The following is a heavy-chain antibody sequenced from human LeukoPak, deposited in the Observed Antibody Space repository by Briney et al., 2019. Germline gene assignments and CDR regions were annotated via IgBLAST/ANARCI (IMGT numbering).Heavy chain of an antibody. D-gene: IGHD6-13*01. CDR1: GFTFTTYG. V-gene: IGHV1-18*01. CDR3: ATSPTIAPAGTGDY. Sequence: ASVEVSCKASGFTFTTYGISGLRQAPGQGLEGMGGISTYNGNTNTDYAQKLQGRVTMTTDTSTSTAYMELRSLRSDDTAVYCATSPTIAPAGTGDYWGQGTLVTVSS. CDR2: ISTYNGNT. J-gene: IGHJ4*02.